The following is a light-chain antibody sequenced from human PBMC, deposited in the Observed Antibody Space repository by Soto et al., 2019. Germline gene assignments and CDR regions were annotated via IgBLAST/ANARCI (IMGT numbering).Light chain of an antibody. CDR1: QNIRSS. CDR3: QQYNNWPPIT. J-gene: IGKJ5*01. Sequence: EVVMTQSPASLSASPGERVTLSCRASQNIRSSLAWYQQRPGQAPRLLIYDASTRATGIPPRFSGGGSGTDFTLTISSLQSEDFAVYYCQQYNNWPPITFGQGTRLEIK. CDR2: DAS. V-gene: IGKV3-15*01.